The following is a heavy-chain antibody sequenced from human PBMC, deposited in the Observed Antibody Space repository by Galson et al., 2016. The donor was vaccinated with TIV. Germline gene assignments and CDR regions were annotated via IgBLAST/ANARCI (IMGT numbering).Heavy chain of an antibody. Sequence: SLRLSCAASGFTFQDYAMHWVRQVPGRGLEWVSVISWNSGTTFYADSVKGRFIISRDTAKNSLYLQMNSLTPEDTALYYCAKVQLRAARRFYYMDVWGKGTMVTVSS. J-gene: IGHJ6*03. CDR3: AKVQLRAARRFYYMDV. D-gene: IGHD1-1*01. V-gene: IGHV3-9*01. CDR1: GFTFQDYA. CDR2: ISWNSGTT.